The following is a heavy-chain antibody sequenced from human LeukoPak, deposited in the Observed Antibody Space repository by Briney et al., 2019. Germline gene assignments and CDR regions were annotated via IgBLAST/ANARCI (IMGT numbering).Heavy chain of an antibody. D-gene: IGHD3-22*01. Sequence: GGSLRLSCAASGFTVSSNYMSWVRQAPGKGLEWVSAISGSGGSTYYADSVKGRFTISRDNSKSTLYLQMNSLRAEDTAVYYCATPFPTSGYYPNYFDYWGQGTLVTVSS. J-gene: IGHJ4*02. CDR2: ISGSGGST. CDR1: GFTVSSNY. CDR3: ATPFPTSGYYPNYFDY. V-gene: IGHV3-23*01.